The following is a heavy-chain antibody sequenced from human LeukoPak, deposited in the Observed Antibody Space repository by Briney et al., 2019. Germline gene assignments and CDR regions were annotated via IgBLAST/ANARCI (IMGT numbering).Heavy chain of an antibody. J-gene: IGHJ4*02. CDR1: GYSISSGYY. CDR3: ARESGGYRLFGF. Sequence: PSETLSLTCTVSGYSISSGYYWGWIRQPPGKGLEWVSSISSTSSYIYYADSVKGRFTISRDSADNSLHLQMNNLRAEDTALYYCARESGGYRLFGFWGQGTQVTVSS. CDR2: ISSTSSYI. D-gene: IGHD2-15*01. V-gene: IGHV3-21*01.